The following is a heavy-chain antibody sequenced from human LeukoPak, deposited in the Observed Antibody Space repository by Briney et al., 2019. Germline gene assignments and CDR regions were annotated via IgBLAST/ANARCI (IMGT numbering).Heavy chain of an antibody. CDR1: GFTFSSYA. CDR3: AGASFTSFDY. J-gene: IGHJ4*02. D-gene: IGHD1-26*01. CDR2: ISSSGGST. V-gene: IGHV3-23*01. Sequence: PGGSLRLSCAASGFTFSSYAMGWVRQAPGKGLEWVSAISSSGGSTYYADSVKGRFTISRDNSKNTLYLQMNSLRAEDTAVYYCAGASFTSFDYWGQGTLVTVSS.